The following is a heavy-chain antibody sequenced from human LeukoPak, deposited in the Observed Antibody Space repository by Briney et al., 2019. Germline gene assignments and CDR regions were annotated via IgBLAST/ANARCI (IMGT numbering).Heavy chain of an antibody. CDR3: ARTVDTAMYY. D-gene: IGHD5-18*01. CDR2: ISYDGSNK. Sequence: PGRSLRLSCAASGFTFSSYAMHWVRQAPGKGLEWVAVISYDGSNKYYADSVKGRFTISRDNSKNTLYLQMNSLRAEDTAVYYCARTVDTAMYYWGQGTLFTVSS. CDR1: GFTFSSYA. J-gene: IGHJ4*02. V-gene: IGHV3-30-3*01.